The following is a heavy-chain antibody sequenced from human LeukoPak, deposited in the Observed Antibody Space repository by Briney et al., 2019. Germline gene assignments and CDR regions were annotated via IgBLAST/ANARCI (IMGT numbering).Heavy chain of an antibody. CDR2: IDPNSGGT. J-gene: IGHJ4*02. V-gene: IGHV1-2*02. CDR1: GYTFTDYY. D-gene: IGHD3-16*02. Sequence: ASVTVSCKASGYTFTDYYVHWVRQAPGQGLEWMGWIDPNSGGTNYAQKFQGRVTMTRDTSISTAYMELSRLKSDDTAVYYCARDRWGYPAPGYFDYWGQGTLVTVSS. CDR3: ARDRWGYPAPGYFDY.